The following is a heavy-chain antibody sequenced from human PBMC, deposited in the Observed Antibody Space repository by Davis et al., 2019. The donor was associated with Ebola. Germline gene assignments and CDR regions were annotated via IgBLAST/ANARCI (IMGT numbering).Heavy chain of an antibody. Sequence: ASVKVSCKASGYTFTRYYVHWVRQAPGQGLEWMGLINPNGGATNYAQKFQGRVTMTRDPSTSTVYMELSGLRSDDTAVYYCAKDWGLCSGGVCNYFDFWGQGTLVTVSS. CDR1: GYTFTRYY. J-gene: IGHJ4*02. D-gene: IGHD2-8*02. CDR2: INPNGGAT. CDR3: AKDWGLCSGGVCNYFDF. V-gene: IGHV1-46*01.